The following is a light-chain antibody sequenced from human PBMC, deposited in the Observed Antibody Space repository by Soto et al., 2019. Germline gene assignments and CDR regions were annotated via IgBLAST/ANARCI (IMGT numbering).Light chain of an antibody. CDR2: LDSDGSH. CDR3: QTWGTCIHVV. CDR1: SGHSSYA. V-gene: IGLV4-69*01. J-gene: IGLJ2*01. Sequence: QPVLTQSPSASASLGASVKLTCTLSSGHSSYATAWHQQQPEKGPRYLMKLDSDGSHTKGDAIPDRFSGSSSGAERYLTISSLQSEDEADYYCQTWGTCIHVVFGGGTKLTVL.